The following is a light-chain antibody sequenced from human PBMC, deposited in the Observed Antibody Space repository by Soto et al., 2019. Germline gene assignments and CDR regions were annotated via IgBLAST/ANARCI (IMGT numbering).Light chain of an antibody. CDR2: GAY. CDR1: QSVSSN. V-gene: IGKV3-15*01. J-gene: IGKJ3*01. CDR3: QQYNNWPLT. Sequence: EIVMTQSPATLSVSPGERATLSCRASQSVSSNLAWYQQKPGQAPRLLIYGAYIRATGIPARFSGSGSGTEFTLTISSRQSEDFAVYYCQQYNNWPLTFGPGTKVDI.